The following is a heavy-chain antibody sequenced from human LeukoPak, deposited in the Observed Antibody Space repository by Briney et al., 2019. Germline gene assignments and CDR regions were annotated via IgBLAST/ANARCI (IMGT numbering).Heavy chain of an antibody. CDR1: GFTFNSFA. CDR2: KSYDGTNK. CDR3: AKWIGGYCTSTSCYTGVYFDY. D-gene: IGHD2-2*02. J-gene: IGHJ4*02. V-gene: IGHV3-30*04. Sequence: GGSLRLSCAASGFTFNSFAMHWVRQAPGKGLEWVAVKSYDGTNKYNADSVKGRFTISRDNSKNTLYLQMNSLRAEDTAVYYCAKWIGGYCTSTSCYTGVYFDYWGQGSLVTVSS.